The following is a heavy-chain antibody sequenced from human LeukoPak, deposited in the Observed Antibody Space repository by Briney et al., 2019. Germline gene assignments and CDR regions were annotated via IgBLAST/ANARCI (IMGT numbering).Heavy chain of an antibody. CDR3: ASEEAAGAHVDY. Sequence: GGSLRLSCAASGFTFSSYVMHWVRQAPGKGLEWVAVISYDGSNKYYADSVKGRFTISRDNSKNTVYLQTNSLRAEDTALYYCASEEAAGAHVDYWGQGTLVIVSS. CDR1: GFTFSSYV. CDR2: ISYDGSNK. D-gene: IGHD6-13*01. V-gene: IGHV3-30-3*01. J-gene: IGHJ4*02.